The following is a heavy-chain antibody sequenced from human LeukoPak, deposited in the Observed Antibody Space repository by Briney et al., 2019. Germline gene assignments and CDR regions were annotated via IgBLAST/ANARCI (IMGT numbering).Heavy chain of an antibody. D-gene: IGHD3-22*01. CDR3: ARKDNSGMGPYFYDV. J-gene: IGHJ4*02. CDR1: GASINYYY. Sequence: SETLSLTCTVSGASINYYYWTWIQQPPGKGLEWIAYIYYSGTTNYNPSFRSRVTLSVDTSKSQISLGLSSVTAADTAVYFCARKDNSGMGPYFYDVWGQGTLVTVSS. CDR2: IYYSGTT. V-gene: IGHV4-59*01.